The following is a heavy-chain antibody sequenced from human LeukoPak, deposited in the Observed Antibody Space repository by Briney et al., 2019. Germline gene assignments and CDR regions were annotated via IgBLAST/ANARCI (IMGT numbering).Heavy chain of an antibody. CDR1: GFTFDDYG. J-gene: IGHJ4*02. CDR3: ARDYLGGLYSSGWYGDY. CDR2: INWNGGST. D-gene: IGHD6-19*01. Sequence: GGSLRLSCAASGFTFDDYGMSWVRQAPGKGLEWVSGINWNGGSTGYADSVKGRFTISGDNAKNSLYLQMNSLRAEDTALYYCARDYLGGLYSSGWYGDYWGQGTLVTVSS. V-gene: IGHV3-20*04.